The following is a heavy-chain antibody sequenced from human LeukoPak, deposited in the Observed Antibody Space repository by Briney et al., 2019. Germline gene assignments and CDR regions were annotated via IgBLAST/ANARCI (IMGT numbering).Heavy chain of an antibody. V-gene: IGHV3-7*03. D-gene: IGHD2-15*01. CDR3: AGGAGWLSDY. Sequence: GGSLRLSCAASVFTFSPYWMNWFRQAPGKGLEWVALIKEDGSEELYDGSVEGRFTISRDSGKNSLYLQMNSLRAEDTAVYYCAGGAGWLSDYWGQGTLVTVSS. CDR2: IKEDGSEE. J-gene: IGHJ4*02. CDR1: VFTFSPYW.